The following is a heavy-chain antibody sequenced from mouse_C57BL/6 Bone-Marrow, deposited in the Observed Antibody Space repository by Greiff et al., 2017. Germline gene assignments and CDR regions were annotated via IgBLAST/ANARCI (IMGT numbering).Heavy chain of an antibody. V-gene: IGHV1-7*01. J-gene: IGHJ4*01. CDR1: GYTFTSYW. D-gene: IGHD6-1*01. Sequence: QVQLKESGAELAKPGASVKMSCKASGYTFTSYWMHWVKQRPGQGLEWIGYINPSSGFTKYNQKFKDKATLTADKSSSTAYMQLSSLTTEDSAVYYCARGVPHAVDYWGQGTSVTVSS. CDR2: INPSSGFT. CDR3: ARGVPHAVDY.